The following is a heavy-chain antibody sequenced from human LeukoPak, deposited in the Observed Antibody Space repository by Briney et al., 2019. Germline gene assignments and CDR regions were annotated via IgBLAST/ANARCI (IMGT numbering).Heavy chain of an antibody. V-gene: IGHV4-39*07. Sequence: PSETLSLTCTVSGGSISSSSYYWAWFPQPPGKGLNWIGGFYYSGSTYYNPSLKSRVTISVDTSKNQFSLKLSSVTAADTAVYYCARDEGFGELLSPWFDPWGQGTLVTVSS. CDR1: GGSISSSSYY. J-gene: IGHJ5*02. D-gene: IGHD3-10*01. CDR2: FYYSGST. CDR3: ARDEGFGELLSPWFDP.